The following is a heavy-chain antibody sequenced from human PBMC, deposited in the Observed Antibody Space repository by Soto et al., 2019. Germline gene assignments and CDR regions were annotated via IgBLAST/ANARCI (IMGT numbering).Heavy chain of an antibody. J-gene: IGHJ4*02. CDR2: ISGHSGHT. CDR1: GYSFTTYS. V-gene: IGHV1-18*01. Sequence: QVQLVQSGGEVKKPGASVKVSCKASGYSFTTYSISWVRQAPGQGLEWMGWISGHSGHTNYAQKLQGRVAMTTDTTTTTAYIELRSLRSDDTAVYYCARDRSMASRRGPLDYWGQGTLLTVSS. CDR3: ARDRSMASRRGPLDY. D-gene: IGHD2-8*01.